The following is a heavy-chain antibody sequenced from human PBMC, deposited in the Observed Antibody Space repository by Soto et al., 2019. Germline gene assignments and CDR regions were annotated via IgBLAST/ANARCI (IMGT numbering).Heavy chain of an antibody. CDR2: ISGDGANT. D-gene: IGHD3-22*01. CDR3: AKGGLLPRPDGMDV. V-gene: IGHV3-23*01. CDR1: GSTVSHYA. Sequence: XVTLRRSCAASGSTVSHYAMNWVRQAPGKGLEWVSIISGDGANTYYAVSVMGRFTISRDNSKNTLYLQMNSLRAEDTAVYCCAKGGLLPRPDGMDVWGEGTTV. J-gene: IGHJ6*02.